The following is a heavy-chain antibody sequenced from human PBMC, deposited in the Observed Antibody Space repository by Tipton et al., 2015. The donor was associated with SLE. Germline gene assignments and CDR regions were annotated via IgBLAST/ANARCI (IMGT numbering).Heavy chain of an antibody. J-gene: IGHJ4*02. CDR1: GASISTTSYL. CDR2: INFSGTT. V-gene: IGHV4-39*07. D-gene: IGHD5-18*01. CDR3: ARAGGVIQLWSYYFDL. Sequence: TLSLTCSVSGASISTTSYLWGWIRQPPGKGLEWIGSINFSGTTYYTPSLKSRVTISVDTSKNQFSLRLTSVTAADTAVYYCARAGGVIQLWSYYFDLWGQGTLVSVSS.